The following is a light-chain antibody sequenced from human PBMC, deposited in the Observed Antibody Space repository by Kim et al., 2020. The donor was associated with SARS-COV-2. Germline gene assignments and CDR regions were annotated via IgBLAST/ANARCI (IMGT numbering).Light chain of an antibody. J-gene: IGLJ2*01. Sequence: PGKTARITCGGNNIGSKTVHWYQQKPGQAPVLVVYDDSDRPSGIPERFSGSNSGNTATLTISRVEAGDEADYYCQVWDSSSDHHVVFGGGTQLTVL. CDR3: QVWDSSSDHHVV. CDR1: NIGSKT. CDR2: DDS. V-gene: IGLV3-21*03.